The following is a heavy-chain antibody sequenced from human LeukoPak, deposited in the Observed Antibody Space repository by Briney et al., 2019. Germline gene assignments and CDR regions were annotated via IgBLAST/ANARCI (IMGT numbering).Heavy chain of an antibody. CDR2: ISGGGGNT. Sequence: GGSLRLSCAASGFTFSTYAMSWVRQAPGKGLEWVSGISGGGGNTYYADFVKGRFTISRANAKNTLYLRMNGLRAEDTDLYYCAKANRACSAIACYTTVTPFDYWGQGTLVTVSS. CDR3: AKANRACSAIACYTTVTPFDY. D-gene: IGHD2-2*02. CDR1: GFTFSTYA. V-gene: IGHV3-23*01. J-gene: IGHJ4*02.